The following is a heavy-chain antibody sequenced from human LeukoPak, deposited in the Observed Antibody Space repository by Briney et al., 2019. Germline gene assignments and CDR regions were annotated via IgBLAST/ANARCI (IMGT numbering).Heavy chain of an antibody. CDR2: ISTQSGNT. CDR1: GYTFTSYG. D-gene: IGHD4-17*01. CDR3: ARGAYGDK. V-gene: IGHV1-18*01. Sequence: SVKVSCKASGYTFTSYGISWVRQAPGQGLEWMGWISTQSGNTNYAQKVQGRLTLTTDRSTNTAYMELRSLRSDDTAVYYCARGAYGDKWGQGTMVTVSS. J-gene: IGHJ4*02.